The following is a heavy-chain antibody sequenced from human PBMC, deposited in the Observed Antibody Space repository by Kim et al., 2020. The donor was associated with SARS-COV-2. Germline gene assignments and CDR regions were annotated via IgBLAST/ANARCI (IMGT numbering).Heavy chain of an antibody. J-gene: IGHJ4*02. D-gene: IGHD3-22*01. CDR3: ASLTPYYYDSSGYYSDY. Sequence: VKGRFTISRDNSKTTLYLQMNSLRAEDTAVYYCASLTPYYYDSSGYYSDYWGQGTLVTVSS. V-gene: IGHV3-30*07.